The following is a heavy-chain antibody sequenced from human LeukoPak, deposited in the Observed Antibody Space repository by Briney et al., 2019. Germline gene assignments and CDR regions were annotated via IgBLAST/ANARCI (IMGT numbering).Heavy chain of an antibody. J-gene: IGHJ4*02. D-gene: IGHD5-18*01. CDR1: GGSLSSYY. CDR3: ARAGGYSYGYEFDH. V-gene: IGHV4-59*01. Sequence: SETLSLTCSVSGGSLSSYYWSWIRQPPGKGLEWFGHFYYSGSTNYNPSLKSRVTISVDTSKNQFYLKLSSVTAADTAVYYCARAGGYSYGYEFDHWGQGTLVTVSS. CDR2: FYYSGST.